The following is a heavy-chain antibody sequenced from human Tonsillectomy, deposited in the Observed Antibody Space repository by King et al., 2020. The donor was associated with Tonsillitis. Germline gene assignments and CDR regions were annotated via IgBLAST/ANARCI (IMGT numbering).Heavy chain of an antibody. CDR2: IYYGGTT. D-gene: IGHD3-10*01. V-gene: IGHV4-39*01. J-gene: IGHJ5*02. Sequence: QLQESGPGLVKPSETLSLTCTVSGASISSSNYYWGWIRQPPGRGLEWIGSIYYGGTTYYNPSLKSRVTISVDTSKNQFSLKLSSVTAAATAVYYCARHSLYGSGRNWFDPWGQGTLVTVSS. CDR1: GASISSSNYY. CDR3: ARHSLYGSGRNWFDP.